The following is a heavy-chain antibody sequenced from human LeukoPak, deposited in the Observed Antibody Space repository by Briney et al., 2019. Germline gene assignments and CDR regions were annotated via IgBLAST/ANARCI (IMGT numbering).Heavy chain of an antibody. CDR1: GGSFSSYY. J-gene: IGHJ4*02. V-gene: IGHV4-34*01. CDR2: INHSGST. Sequence: PSETLSLTFAVYGGSFSSYYWSWIRQPPGKGLEWIGEINHSGSTNYNPSLKSRVTISVDTSKNQFSLKLSSVTAADTAAYYCATRESLFLEWLPQGDWGQGTLVTVSS. CDR3: ATRESLFLEWLPQGD. D-gene: IGHD3-3*01.